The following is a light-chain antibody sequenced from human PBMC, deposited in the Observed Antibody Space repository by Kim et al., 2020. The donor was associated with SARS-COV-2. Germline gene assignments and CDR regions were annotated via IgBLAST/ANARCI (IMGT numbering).Light chain of an antibody. J-gene: IGLJ1*01. V-gene: IGLV2-14*03. CDR2: DVG. CDR3: TSYTSSSTYV. Sequence: GQSIPFSGAGTSSDVGAYKYVSWYQQHPGKAPKLLIYDVGDRPSGVSNRFSGSKSGNTASLTISGLQAEDEADYYCTSYTSSSTYVFGTGTKVTVL. CDR1: SSDVGAYKY.